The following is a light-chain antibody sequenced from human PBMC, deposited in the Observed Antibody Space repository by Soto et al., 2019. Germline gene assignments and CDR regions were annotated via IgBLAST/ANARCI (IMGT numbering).Light chain of an antibody. CDR2: DAS. Sequence: EIVLTQSPGTLSVSLGERATLSCRASQSVSIHLAWYQQKPGKAPRLLIYDASNRATGIPGRFSGSGSGTDFTLTISSLEPEDFAVYYCQQRINGWTFGQGTKVDIK. CDR3: QQRINGWT. J-gene: IGKJ1*01. CDR1: QSVSIH. V-gene: IGKV3-11*01.